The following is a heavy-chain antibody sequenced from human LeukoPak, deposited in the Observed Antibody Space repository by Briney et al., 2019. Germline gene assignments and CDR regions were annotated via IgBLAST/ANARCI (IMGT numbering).Heavy chain of an antibody. J-gene: IGHJ4*02. CDR3: AKEYYYGSGSYYFDY. Sequence: PGGSLRLSCAASGFTFSNYGMHWVRQAPGKGLEWVALIWYDGSNKYYTDSVKGRFTISRDNSKNTLYLQMNSLRAEDTAVYYCAKEYYYGSGSYYFDYWGQGTLVTVSS. V-gene: IGHV3-30*02. D-gene: IGHD3-10*01. CDR2: IWYDGSNK. CDR1: GFTFSNYG.